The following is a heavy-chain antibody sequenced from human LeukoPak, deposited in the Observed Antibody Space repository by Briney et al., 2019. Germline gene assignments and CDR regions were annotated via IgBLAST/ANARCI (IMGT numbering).Heavy chain of an antibody. CDR3: ANVRWGPRHDAFDI. V-gene: IGHV3-23*01. CDR2: ISGSGGST. Sequence: GGFLRLSCAASGFTFSSYAMSWVRQAPGKGLEWVSAISGSGGSTYYADSVKGRFTISRDNSKNTLYLQMNSLTAEDTAVYYCANVRWGPRHDAFDIWGQGTMVTVSS. D-gene: IGHD5-24*01. J-gene: IGHJ3*02. CDR1: GFTFSSYA.